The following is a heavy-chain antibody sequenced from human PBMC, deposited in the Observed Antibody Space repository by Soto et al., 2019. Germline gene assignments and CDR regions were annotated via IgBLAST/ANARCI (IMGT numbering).Heavy chain of an antibody. CDR1: GFTFSSYG. Sequence: ESGGGVVQPGRSLRLSCAASGFTFSSYGMHWVRQAPGKGLEWVAVIWYDGSNKYYADSVKGRFTISRDNSKNTLYLQMNSLRAEDTAVYYCAREEDGIVVVPAAIGVGFDYWGQGTLVTVSS. D-gene: IGHD2-2*01. V-gene: IGHV3-33*01. CDR3: AREEDGIVVVPAAIGVGFDY. CDR2: IWYDGSNK. J-gene: IGHJ4*02.